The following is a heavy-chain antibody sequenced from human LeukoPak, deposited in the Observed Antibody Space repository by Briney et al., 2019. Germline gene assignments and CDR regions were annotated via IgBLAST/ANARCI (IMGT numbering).Heavy chain of an antibody. CDR3: ARAETYYGILTGYDY. J-gene: IGHJ4*02. D-gene: IGHD3-9*01. V-gene: IGHV4-59*01. CDR1: GSSISSYY. Sequence: PSETLFLTCTVSGSSISSYYWSWIRQPPGKGLEWIGYIYYSGSTNYNPSLKSRVTISVDTSKNQFSLKLSSVTAADTAVYYCARAETYYGILTGYDYWGQGTLVTVSS. CDR2: IYYSGST.